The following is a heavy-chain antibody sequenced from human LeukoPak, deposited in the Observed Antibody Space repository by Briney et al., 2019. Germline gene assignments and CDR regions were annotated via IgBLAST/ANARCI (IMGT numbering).Heavy chain of an antibody. CDR2: ISGSGGST. J-gene: IGHJ4*02. Sequence: GGSLRLSCAASGFTFSSYAMSWVRQAPGKGLEWVSAISGSGGSTYYADSVKGRFTISRDNAKNSLYLQMNSLRAEDTAVYYCARDLDDWGIAAAGRGELVDYWGQGTLVTVSS. CDR3: ARDLDDWGIAAAGRGELVDY. V-gene: IGHV3-23*01. D-gene: IGHD6-13*01. CDR1: GFTFSSYA.